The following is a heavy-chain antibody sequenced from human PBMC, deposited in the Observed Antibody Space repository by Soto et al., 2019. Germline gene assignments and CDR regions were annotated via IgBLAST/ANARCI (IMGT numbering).Heavy chain of an antibody. V-gene: IGHV1-2*02. CDR3: AIGRRITLFGVPSFFSTGLEV. CDR2: LSPYSGAT. CDR1: GYTFSDFY. J-gene: IGHJ6*02. D-gene: IGHD3-3*01. Sequence: QVHLVQTGVEVRKPGASVKVSCTPSGYTFSDFYIHWVRQAPCQGLEWMGCLSPYSGATMTAKRFEGRVTMATKTSSSTAYMELSSLRYDDTALYYCAIGRRITLFGVPSFFSTGLEVWGQGNTVIVSS.